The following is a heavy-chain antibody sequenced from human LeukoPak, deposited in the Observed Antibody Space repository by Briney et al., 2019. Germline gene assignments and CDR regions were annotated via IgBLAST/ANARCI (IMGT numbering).Heavy chain of an antibody. D-gene: IGHD6-19*01. CDR2: IYYSGSN. J-gene: IGHJ1*01. Sequence: SETLSLTCTVSGGSISSYYWNWIRQPPGKGLEWIGYIYYSGSNNYKHSLKSRVTISVDTSKNQFSLKLSSVTAADTAVYYCARGGWYPDPFQHWGQGALVTVSS. CDR1: GGSISSYY. CDR3: ARGGWYPDPFQH. V-gene: IGHV4-59*01.